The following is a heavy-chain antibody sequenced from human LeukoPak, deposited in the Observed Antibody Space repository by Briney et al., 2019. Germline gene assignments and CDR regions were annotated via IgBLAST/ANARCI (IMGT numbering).Heavy chain of an antibody. Sequence: PSQTLSLTCTVSGGSISSGSYYWSWIRQPAGKGLEWIGRIYTSGSTNYNPSLKSRVTISVDTSKNQFSLKLSSVTAADTAVYYCARGSRRTSNFDYWGREPWSPSPQ. J-gene: IGHJ4*02. CDR3: ARGSRRTSNFDY. CDR1: GGSISSGSYY. V-gene: IGHV4-61*02. CDR2: IYTSGST. D-gene: IGHD6-6*01.